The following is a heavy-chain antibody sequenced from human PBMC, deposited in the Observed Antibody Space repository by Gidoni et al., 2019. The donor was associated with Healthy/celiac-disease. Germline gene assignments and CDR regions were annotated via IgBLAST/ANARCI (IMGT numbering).Heavy chain of an antibody. CDR3: ARDETPHASNSFDY. Sequence: SSSSYYWGWIRQPPGKGLEWIGSIYYSGSTYYNPSLKSRVTISVDTSKNQFSLKLSSVTAADTAVYYCARDETPHASNSFDYWGQGTLVPVSS. V-gene: IGHV4-39*01. CDR2: IYYSGST. CDR1: SSSSYY. D-gene: IGHD2-15*01. J-gene: IGHJ4*02.